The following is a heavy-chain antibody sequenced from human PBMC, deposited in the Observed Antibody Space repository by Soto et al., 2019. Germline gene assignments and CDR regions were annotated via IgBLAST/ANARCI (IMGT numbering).Heavy chain of an antibody. D-gene: IGHD1-7*01. CDR2: IYRTGST. V-gene: IGHV4-4*02. CDR1: GGSFTSNNW. CDR3: ASRDPGTSVDY. Sequence: PSETLSLTCAVSGGSFTSNNWWTWVRQPPGQGLEWIGEIYRTGSTNYNQSLKSRGTISLDKSENQFSLKVTSLTAADTAAYYYASRDPGTSVDYWGQGTLVTVSS. J-gene: IGHJ4*02.